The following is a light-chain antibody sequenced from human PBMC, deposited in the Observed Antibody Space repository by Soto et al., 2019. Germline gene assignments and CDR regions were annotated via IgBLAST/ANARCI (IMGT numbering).Light chain of an antibody. J-gene: IGLJ3*02. CDR2: GNS. CDR1: GSNIGAGYD. V-gene: IGLV1-40*01. CDR3: QSYDSSLNGPGV. Sequence: QSVLTQPPSVSGAPGQRVTISCTGSGSNIGAGYDVHWYQQLPGTAPKLLIYGNSNRPSGVPDRFSGSKSGTSASLAITGLQTEDEADYYCQSYDSSLNGPGVFGGGTKLTVL.